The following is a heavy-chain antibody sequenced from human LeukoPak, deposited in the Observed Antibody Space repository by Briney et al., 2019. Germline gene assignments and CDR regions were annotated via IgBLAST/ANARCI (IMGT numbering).Heavy chain of an antibody. Sequence: GASVKVSCKASGGTFSSYAISWVRQAPGQGLEWMGGIIPIFGTANYAQKFQGRVTITADESTSTAYMELSSLRSEDTAVYYCAHTSDGTGYSYGYRLDYWGQGTLVTVSS. V-gene: IGHV1-69*13. CDR3: AHTSDGTGYSYGYRLDY. CDR2: IIPIFGTA. J-gene: IGHJ4*02. CDR1: GGTFSSYA. D-gene: IGHD5-18*01.